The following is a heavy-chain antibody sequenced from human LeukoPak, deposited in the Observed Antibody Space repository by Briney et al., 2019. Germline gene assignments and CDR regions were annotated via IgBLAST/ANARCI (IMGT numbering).Heavy chain of an antibody. V-gene: IGHV1-2*02. CDR1: GYTFTGYY. CDR3: ARDFYGSGSYYNADYYYYMDV. D-gene: IGHD3-10*01. J-gene: IGHJ6*03. CDR2: INPHSGST. Sequence: ASVKVSCKASGYTFTGYYLHWVRQAPGQGLEWMGWINPHSGSTNYAQNFQGRVTMTRDTSITTIYMELSRLRSDDTAVYYCARDFYGSGSYYNADYYYYMDVWGKGTTVTVSS.